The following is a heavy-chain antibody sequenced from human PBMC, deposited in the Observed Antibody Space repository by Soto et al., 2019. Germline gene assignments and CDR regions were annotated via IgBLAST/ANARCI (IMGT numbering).Heavy chain of an antibody. V-gene: IGHV3-33*01. Sequence: PGGSLRLSCAASGFTFSSYGTHWVRQAPGKGLEWVAVIWYDGSNKYYADSVKGRFTISRDNSKNTLYLQMNSLRAEDTAVYYCARSYGSGEFDYWGQGTLVTVSS. CDR2: IWYDGSNK. J-gene: IGHJ4*02. CDR3: ARSYGSGEFDY. D-gene: IGHD3-10*01. CDR1: GFTFSSYG.